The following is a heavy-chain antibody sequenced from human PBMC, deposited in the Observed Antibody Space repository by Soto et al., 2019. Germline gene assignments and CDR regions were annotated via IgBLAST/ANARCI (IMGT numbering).Heavy chain of an antibody. J-gene: IGHJ4*02. CDR3: AKGYRHGLARYEFDY. CDR2: VNDRGDAT. CDR1: AFTFSTYA. V-gene: IGHV3-23*01. D-gene: IGHD1-1*01. Sequence: EVQLLESGGGLVQPGGSLRLSCAASAFTFSTYAMSWIRQAPGTGLEWVSTVNDRGDATYYADSVKGRFTISRDNSKNTLYLQMNSLRADDTAVYYCAKGYRHGLARYEFDYWGQGTLVTVSS.